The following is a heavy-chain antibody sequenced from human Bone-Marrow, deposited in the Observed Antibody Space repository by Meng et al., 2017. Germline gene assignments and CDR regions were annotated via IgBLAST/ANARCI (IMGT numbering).Heavy chain of an antibody. J-gene: IGHJ3*02. CDR1: GGSISSYY. Sequence: ESLKISCTASGGSISSYYWSWIRQPPGKGLEWIGYIYYSGSTNYNPSLKSRVTISVDTSKNQFSLKLSSVTAADTAVYYCARDEGGVVLGAFDIWGQGTMVTVSS. CDR3: ARDEGGVVLGAFDI. CDR2: IYYSGST. V-gene: IGHV4-59*01. D-gene: IGHD3-10*01.